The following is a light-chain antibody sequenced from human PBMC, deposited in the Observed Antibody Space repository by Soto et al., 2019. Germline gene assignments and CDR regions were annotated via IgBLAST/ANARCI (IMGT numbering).Light chain of an antibody. CDR1: SSNIGAGYD. CDR3: PYFGTNLRFSV. J-gene: IGLJ3*02. CDR2: GNN. Sequence: QSVLTQPPSVSGAPGQRVTISCSGTSSNIGAGYDVHWYHQVPGTAPKLLIYGNNNRPSGVPDRFSGSRSGTSASLAITGLPAADDGDSYCPYFGTNLRFSVFGAGTKLTVL. V-gene: IGLV1-40*01.